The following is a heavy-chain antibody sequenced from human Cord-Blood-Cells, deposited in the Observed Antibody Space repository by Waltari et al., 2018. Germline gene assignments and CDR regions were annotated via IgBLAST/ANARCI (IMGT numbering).Heavy chain of an antibody. CDR3: ARVYYDYVYGMDV. Sequence: QVQLQQWGAGLLKPSETLSLTCAVSGGSFSGYYCSWIRQPPGKGLEWIGEINQSGRTNYNPSLKGRVTISVDTSKNQFSRKLSSVTAADTAVYYCARVYYDYVYGMDVWGQGTTVTVSS. CDR1: GGSFSGYY. J-gene: IGHJ6*02. CDR2: INQSGRT. D-gene: IGHD3-16*01. V-gene: IGHV4-34*01.